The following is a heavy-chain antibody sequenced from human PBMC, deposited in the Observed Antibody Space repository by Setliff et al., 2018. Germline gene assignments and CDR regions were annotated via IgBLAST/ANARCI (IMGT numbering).Heavy chain of an antibody. CDR1: GYTFINFG. D-gene: IGHD5-12*01. V-gene: IGHV1-18*01. CDR2: ISPYTGNT. Sequence: ASVKVSCKASGYTFINFGISRVRQAPGQGLEWVGWISPYTGNTYYAPRLQDRVTLTADTSTNTAYMELRSLISDDTAVYYCSRGRDGYNANAYEIWGQGTMVTVSS. J-gene: IGHJ3*02. CDR3: SRGRDGYNANAYEI.